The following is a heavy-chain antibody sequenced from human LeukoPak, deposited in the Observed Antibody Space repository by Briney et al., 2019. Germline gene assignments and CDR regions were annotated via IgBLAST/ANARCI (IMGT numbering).Heavy chain of an antibody. CDR3: ARIMVRGVTHAFDI. CDR2: IDWDDDK. D-gene: IGHD3-10*01. V-gene: IGHV2-70*11. J-gene: IGHJ3*02. Sequence: SGPTLVNPPQILTLTCTFSGFSLSTRAMCVSWIRQPPGKALEWLSRIDWDDDKYYSTSLKTRLTISKDTSKNQVVLTMTNMDPVDTATYYCARIMVRGVTHAFDIWGQGTMVTVSS. CDR1: GFSLSTRAMC.